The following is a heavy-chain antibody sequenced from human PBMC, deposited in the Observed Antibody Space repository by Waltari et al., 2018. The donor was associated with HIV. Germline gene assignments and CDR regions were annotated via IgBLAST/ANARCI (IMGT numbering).Heavy chain of an antibody. V-gene: IGHV1-69*01. CDR1: GGTFTSYA. CDR2: IIPIFGTA. J-gene: IGHJ4*02. D-gene: IGHD6-19*01. CDR3: AGVAVALFDY. Sequence: QVQLVHSGAAVRKPGSSLRVSGKASGGTFTSYAISGVRQAPGQGLEWMGGIIPIFGTANYAQQFQGRVTITADESTSTAYMELSSLRSEDTAVYYCAGVAVALFDYWGQGTLVTVSS.